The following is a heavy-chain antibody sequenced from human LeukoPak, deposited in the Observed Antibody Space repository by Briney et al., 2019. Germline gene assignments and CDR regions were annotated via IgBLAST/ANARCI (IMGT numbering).Heavy chain of an antibody. D-gene: IGHD3-9*01. CDR1: GGSISSSSYY. CDR2: IYYSGST. V-gene: IGHV4-39*01. J-gene: IGHJ4*02. CDR3: ARQGYYDILTGYYILSFDY. Sequence: SETLSLTCTVSGGSISSSSYYWGWIRQPPGKGLEWIGSIYYSGSTYYNPSLKSRVTISVDTSKNQFSLKLSSVTAADTAVYYCARQGYYDILTGYYILSFDYWGQATLVTVSS.